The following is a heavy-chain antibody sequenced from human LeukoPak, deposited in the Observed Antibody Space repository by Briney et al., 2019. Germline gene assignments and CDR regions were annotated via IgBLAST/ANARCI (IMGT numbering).Heavy chain of an antibody. J-gene: IGHJ4*02. CDR3: VSGTSSGWYGRS. Sequence: GGSLRLSCAASGFSVSSNFMSWVRQAPGKGLESVSVIYTGGITYHADSVKGRFTTSRENSKNTLYLQMNSLRADDTAVYYCVSGTSSGWYGRSWGPGTLVIVSS. V-gene: IGHV3-66*01. CDR2: IYTGGIT. D-gene: IGHD6-19*01. CDR1: GFSVSSNF.